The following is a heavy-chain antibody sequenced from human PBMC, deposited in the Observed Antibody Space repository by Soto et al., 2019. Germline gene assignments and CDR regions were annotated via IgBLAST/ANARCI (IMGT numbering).Heavy chain of an antibody. CDR3: ATVDSAAYYYMNH. Sequence: EVQLVESGGGLIHPGGSLRLSCAASGVTVSTSYMTWVRQAPGKGLEWVSIIYSYGPTFYADSVEGRFTISRDNSMNTLYLQMHSLRIEDTAIYYCATVDSAAYYYMNHWGQGTLVSVSS. J-gene: IGHJ4*02. V-gene: IGHV3-53*01. D-gene: IGHD3-22*01. CDR2: IYSYGPT. CDR1: GVTVSTSY.